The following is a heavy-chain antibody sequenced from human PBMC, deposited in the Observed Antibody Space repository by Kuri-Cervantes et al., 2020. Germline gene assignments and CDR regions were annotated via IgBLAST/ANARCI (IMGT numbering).Heavy chain of an antibody. CDR3: AIDSGGYAEHY. Sequence: GESLKISCAASGFTFSDYYMSWIRQAPGKGLEWVSGISGSGGNTYYADSVKGRFTISRDNSKNTLYLQMNSLTAEDTAVYYCAIDSGGYAEHYWGQGTLVTVSS. CDR2: ISGSGGNT. CDR1: GFTFSDYY. V-gene: IGHV3-23*01. J-gene: IGHJ4*02. D-gene: IGHD5-12*01.